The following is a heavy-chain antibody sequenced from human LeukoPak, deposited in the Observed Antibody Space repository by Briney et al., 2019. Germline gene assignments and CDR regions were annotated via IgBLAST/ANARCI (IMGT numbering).Heavy chain of an antibody. CDR2: VYASGDT. D-gene: IGHD1-26*01. CDR3: ARWIVGATAFDY. V-gene: IGHV4-4*07. J-gene: IGHJ4*02. CDR1: GGSISGYK. Sequence: SETLSLTCTASGGSISGYKCSWFRHSARKGRGWDGLVYASGDTNNNASLRSRVSMSVAKPKRQFSLNLDSVTAADTAFYFCARWIVGATAFDYSGRGALL.